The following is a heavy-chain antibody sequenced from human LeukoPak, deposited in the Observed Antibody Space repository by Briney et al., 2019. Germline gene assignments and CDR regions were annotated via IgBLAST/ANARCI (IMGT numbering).Heavy chain of an antibody. CDR3: ARGRGMGY. J-gene: IGHJ4*02. Sequence: GGSLRLSCAASGFTFSSYSMTWVRQAPGKGLEWLANIKEDGSETYYVDSVKGRFTISRDNAKNSLYVQMNSLRAEDTAVYYCARGRGMGYWGRGTLVTVSS. CDR2: IKEDGSET. CDR1: GFTFSSYS. V-gene: IGHV3-7*01. D-gene: IGHD3-16*01.